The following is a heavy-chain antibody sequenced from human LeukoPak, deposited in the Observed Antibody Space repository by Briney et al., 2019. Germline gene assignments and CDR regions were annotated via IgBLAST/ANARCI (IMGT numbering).Heavy chain of an antibody. Sequence: ASVKVSCKASGYTFTSYDINWVRQATGQGLEWMGWMNPNSGNTGYAQKFQGRVSMTRDTSISTAYMELSSLRSEDTAVYYCASNPPNTGDFYYWGLGSLVTVSS. CDR3: ASNPPNTGDFYY. D-gene: IGHD1-1*01. J-gene: IGHJ4*02. V-gene: IGHV1-8*01. CDR1: GYTFTSYD. CDR2: MNPNSGNT.